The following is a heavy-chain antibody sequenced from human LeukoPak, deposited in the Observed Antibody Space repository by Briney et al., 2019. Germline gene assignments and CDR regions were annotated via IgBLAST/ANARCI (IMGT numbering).Heavy chain of an antibody. D-gene: IGHD3-22*01. CDR2: ISSNGGST. CDR3: ARSLTYYYDSSGYYYPDLFDY. CDR1: GFTFSSYA. V-gene: IGHV3-64*01. Sequence: GGSLRLSCAASGFTFSSYAMHWVRRAPGKGLEYVSAISSNGGSTYYANSVKGRFTISRDNSKNTLYLQMGSLRAEDMAVYYCARSLTYYYDSSGYYYPDLFDYWGQGTLVTVSS. J-gene: IGHJ4*02.